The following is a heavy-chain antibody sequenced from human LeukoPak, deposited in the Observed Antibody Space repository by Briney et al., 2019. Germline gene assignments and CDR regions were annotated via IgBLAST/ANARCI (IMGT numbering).Heavy chain of an antibody. CDR2: INHNGNVN. V-gene: IGHV3-7*03. D-gene: IGHD3-22*01. CDR3: ARDKGDYDTSGSLFVF. Sequence: GGSLRLSCAASGFTFSSYWMNWARQAPGKGLEWVASINHNGNVNYYVDSVKGRFTISRDNAKNSLYLRMNSLRAEDTAVYYCARDKGDYDTSGSLFVFGGQGTLVTVSS. J-gene: IGHJ4*02. CDR1: GFTFSSYW.